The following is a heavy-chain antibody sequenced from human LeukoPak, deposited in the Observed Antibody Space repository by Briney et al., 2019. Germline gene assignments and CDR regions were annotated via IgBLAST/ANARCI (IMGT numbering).Heavy chain of an antibody. D-gene: IGHD3-10*01. J-gene: IGHJ5*02. V-gene: IGHV3-20*04. Sequence: PGGSLRLSCAASGLTFDDYGMSSGPQTPRRGLEWGSGIYWNVGGTGYADSLKGGFTISRDNAKNSLSLQMTSLRAEDTALYSCARDDPKWFGSNWFDTWGQGTLVTVSS. CDR2: IYWNVGGT. CDR3: ARDDPKWFGSNWFDT. CDR1: GLTFDDYG.